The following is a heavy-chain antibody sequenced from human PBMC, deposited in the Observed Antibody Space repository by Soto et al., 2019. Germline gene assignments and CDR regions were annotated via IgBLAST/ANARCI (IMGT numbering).Heavy chain of an antibody. D-gene: IGHD6-19*01. V-gene: IGHV3-30-3*01. CDR2: ISYDGSNK. Sequence: QVQLVESGGGVVQPGRSLRLSCAASGFTFSSYAMHWVRQAPGKGLEWVAVISYDGSNKYYADSVKGRFTISRDNSKNMLYLQMNGLRAEDTAVYYCARDPSGWLGEYFQHWGQGTLVTVSS. J-gene: IGHJ1*01. CDR3: ARDPSGWLGEYFQH. CDR1: GFTFSSYA.